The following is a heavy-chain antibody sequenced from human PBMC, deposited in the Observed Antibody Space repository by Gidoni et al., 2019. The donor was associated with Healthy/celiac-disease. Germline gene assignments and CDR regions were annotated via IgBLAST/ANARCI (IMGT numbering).Heavy chain of an antibody. CDR3: ARDGLELATIAY. CDR1: GLTFSAYY. V-gene: IGHV3-11*01. J-gene: IGHJ4*02. D-gene: IGHD5-12*01. CDR2: ISSSGIPI. Sequence: QGQLVGSGGGWVKPGGTLRLSRAADGLTFSAYYISWIRQAPGMGLGWVSFISSSGIPIYYADSVQGRFTISSDNSKNSLYLHMNSLSAEDTAVYYCARDGLELATIAYWVQGTLVTVSS.